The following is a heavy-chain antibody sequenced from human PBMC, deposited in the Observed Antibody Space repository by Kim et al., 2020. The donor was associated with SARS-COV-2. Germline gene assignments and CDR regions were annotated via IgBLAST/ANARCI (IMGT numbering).Heavy chain of an antibody. V-gene: IGHV7-4-1*02. D-gene: IGHD6-19*01. CDR1: GYTFASFA. CDR3: AREIPLAGNDY. J-gene: IGHJ4*02. Sequence: ASVKVSCKASGYTFASFAMNWVRQAPGQGLEWMGWINTNTENPTYAQGFTGRFVFSLDTSVSTAYLQISSLKAEDTAVYYCAREIPLAGNDYRGQGALVTVSS. CDR2: INTNTENP.